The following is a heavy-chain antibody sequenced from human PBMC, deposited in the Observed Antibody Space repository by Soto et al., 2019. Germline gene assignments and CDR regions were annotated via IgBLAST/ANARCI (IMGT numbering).Heavy chain of an antibody. CDR1: GFTFKTFA. V-gene: IGHV3-30-3*01. CDR2: IGGDGYDK. CDR3: ARAPTSRFDY. Sequence: PGGSLRLSCAASGFTFKTFAIHWVRQAPGKGLEWVAAIGGDGYDKFYAASVKGRFTISRDNSKSVLYPQMNSLRGEDTAVYYCARAPTSRFDYWGQGTLVTVSS. J-gene: IGHJ4*02.